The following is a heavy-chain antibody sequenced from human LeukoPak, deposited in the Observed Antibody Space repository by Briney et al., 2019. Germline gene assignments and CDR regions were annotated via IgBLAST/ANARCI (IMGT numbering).Heavy chain of an antibody. Sequence: SETLSLTCAVYGGSFSGYYWSWIRQPPGKGLEWIGEINHSGSTNYNPSLKSRVTISVDTSKNQFSLKLSSVTAADTAVYYCARVWGGRPPGLSRTPRTSGLDPWGQGTLVTVSS. D-gene: IGHD1-1*01. CDR3: ARVWGGRPPGLSRTPRTSGLDP. V-gene: IGHV4-34*01. CDR2: INHSGST. CDR1: GGSFSGYY. J-gene: IGHJ5*02.